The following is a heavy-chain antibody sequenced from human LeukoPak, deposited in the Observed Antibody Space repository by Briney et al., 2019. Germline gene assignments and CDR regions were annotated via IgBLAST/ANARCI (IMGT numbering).Heavy chain of an antibody. Sequence: RGESLKISCKGSGYSFTNYWIAWVRQMPGKGLEWMGIIYPGDSDTTYSPSFQGQVTISAGKSISTSYLQWSSLKASATAMYCCARRGDYCSADNCYPWWFDPWGQGTLVTVSS. D-gene: IGHD2-15*01. CDR2: IYPGDSDT. V-gene: IGHV5-51*01. J-gene: IGHJ5*02. CDR3: ARRGDYCSADNCYPWWFDP. CDR1: GYSFTNYW.